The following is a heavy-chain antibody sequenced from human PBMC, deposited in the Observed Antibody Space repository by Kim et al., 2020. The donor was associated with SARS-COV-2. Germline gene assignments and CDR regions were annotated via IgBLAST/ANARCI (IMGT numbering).Heavy chain of an antibody. J-gene: IGHJ5*02. CDR2: ISYNSNNI. CDR3: VRAVGRWLGALDR. Sequence: GGSLRLSCAASGFTFDEYAMHWVRQAPGKGLEWVAGISYNSNNIDYADSVKGRFTISRDNSKNSQYLQMNSLRPEDTASYYCVRAVGRWLGALDRWGRGTLVIVPS. V-gene: IGHV3-9*01. D-gene: IGHD5-12*01. CDR1: GFTFDEYA.